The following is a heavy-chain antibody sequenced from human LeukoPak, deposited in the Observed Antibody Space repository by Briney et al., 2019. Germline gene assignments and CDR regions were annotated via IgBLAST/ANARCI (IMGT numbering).Heavy chain of an antibody. CDR2: IYLSGST. D-gene: IGHD2-21*02. J-gene: IGHJ4*02. CDR3: ARFGTYCGGDCYSGTFDY. CDR1: VYSISSGYY. V-gene: IGHV4-38-2*02. Sequence: SETLSLTCTVSVYSISSGYYWGWIRQPPGKGLEWIGSIYLSGSTYYNPSLKSRFTISVDTSKNQFSLKLSSVTAADTAVYYCARFGTYCGGDCYSGTFDYWGQGTLVTVSS.